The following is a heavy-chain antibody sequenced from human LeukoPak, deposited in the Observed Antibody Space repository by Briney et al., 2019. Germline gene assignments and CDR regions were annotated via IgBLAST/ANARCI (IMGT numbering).Heavy chain of an antibody. Sequence: GASVKVSCKASGNTFTTYDINWVRQATGQGLEWMGWMDPNSGNTGYAQKFQGRVTMTRDMSTSTVYMELSSLRSEDTAVYYCAREGDFSGGRDAFDIWGQGTMVTVSS. D-gene: IGHD3-10*01. CDR2: MDPNSGNT. CDR3: AREGDFSGGRDAFDI. J-gene: IGHJ3*02. CDR1: GNTFTTYD. V-gene: IGHV1-8*02.